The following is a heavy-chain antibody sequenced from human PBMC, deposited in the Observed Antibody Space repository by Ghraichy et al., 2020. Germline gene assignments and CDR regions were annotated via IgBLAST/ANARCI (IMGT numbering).Heavy chain of an antibody. CDR3: TKNQPLTGDFDD. CDR2: MSPDSGNT. D-gene: IGHD7-27*01. Sequence: ASVKVSCTASGYTFTTFDINWVRQAAGQGLEWLGWMSPDSGNTGYAQSFQGRLTMTRDTSINTAYMELSCLSSEDTGIYYCTKNQPLTGDFDDWGQGTLVTVSS. CDR1: GYTFTTFD. V-gene: IGHV1-8*02. J-gene: IGHJ4*02.